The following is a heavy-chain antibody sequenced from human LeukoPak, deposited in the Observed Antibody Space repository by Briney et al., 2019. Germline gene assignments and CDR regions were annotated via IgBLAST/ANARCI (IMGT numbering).Heavy chain of an antibody. Sequence: GASVKVSCKASGYTFTSYGISWVRQAPGQGLEWMGWISAYNGNTNYAQKLQGRVTMTTDTSTSTAYMELRSLRSEDTAVYYCARGPLGYCSSTSCHTAYWYFDLWGRGTLVTVSS. V-gene: IGHV1-18*01. CDR2: ISAYNGNT. CDR1: GYTFTSYG. CDR3: ARGPLGYCSSTSCHTAYWYFDL. D-gene: IGHD2-2*02. J-gene: IGHJ2*01.